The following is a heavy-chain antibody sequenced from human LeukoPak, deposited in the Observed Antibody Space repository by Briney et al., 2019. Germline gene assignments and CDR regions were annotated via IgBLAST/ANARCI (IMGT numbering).Heavy chain of an antibody. CDR2: MNSNSGNT. CDR1: GYTFTNYD. V-gene: IGHV1-8*01. D-gene: IGHD3-22*01. J-gene: IGHJ3*02. CDR3: AGGKDTMSDAFDI. Sequence: ASVRVSCKASGYTFTNYDINWVRRATGQGLEWMGYMNSNSGNTGYAQKFQGRVTMTRSTSISTAYMELSSLRSEDTAVYYCAGGKDTMSDAFDIWGQGTMVTVSS.